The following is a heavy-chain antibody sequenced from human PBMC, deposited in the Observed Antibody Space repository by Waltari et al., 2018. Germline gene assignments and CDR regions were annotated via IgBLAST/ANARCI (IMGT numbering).Heavy chain of an antibody. CDR3: ARGDPSVYYTSHMDV. Sequence: QVQLVQSGAAAKKPGASVKVPCKASGYTFTDNYMHWVRQAPGQGLEWMGWINPKNGGTNYAQKFQGRVTMTRDTSISTAFRDLSRLKSDDTAVYFCARGDPSVYYTSHMDVWGKGTTVTVSS. CDR2: INPKNGGT. J-gene: IGHJ6*03. CDR1: GYTFTDNY. D-gene: IGHD3-3*01. V-gene: IGHV1-2*02.